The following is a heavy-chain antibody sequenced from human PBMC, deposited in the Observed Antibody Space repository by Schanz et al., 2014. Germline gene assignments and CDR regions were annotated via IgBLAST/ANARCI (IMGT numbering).Heavy chain of an antibody. D-gene: IGHD5-18*01. CDR3: AKDAENTAMITDYFDY. V-gene: IGHV3-48*01. J-gene: IGHJ4*02. Sequence: EVQLLESGGGLVQPGGSLRLSCAASGITFSSHSFNWVRQAPGKGLEWISYITYNGGTIYYADSVKGRFTISRDNSKNTVHLQMNSLRAEDTAVYYCAKDAENTAMITDYFDYWGQGTLVTVSS. CDR2: ITYNGGTI. CDR1: GITFSSHS.